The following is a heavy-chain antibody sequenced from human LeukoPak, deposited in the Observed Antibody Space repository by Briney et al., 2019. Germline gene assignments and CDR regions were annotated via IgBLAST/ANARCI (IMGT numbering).Heavy chain of an antibody. CDR2: IYYSGST. V-gene: IGHV4-59*01. CDR1: GGSISSYY. J-gene: IGHJ4*02. CDR3: AREGGDIAAAGTPYYFDY. Sequence: ASETLSLTCNVSGGSISSYYWSWIRQPPGKGLEWIGYIYYSGSTNYNPSLKSRVTISVDTSKNQFSLKLSSVTAADTAVYYCAREGGDIAAAGTPYYFDYWGQGTLVTVSS. D-gene: IGHD6-13*01.